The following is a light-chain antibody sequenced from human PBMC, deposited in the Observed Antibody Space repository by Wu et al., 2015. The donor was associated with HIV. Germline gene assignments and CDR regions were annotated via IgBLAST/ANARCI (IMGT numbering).Light chain of an antibody. V-gene: IGKV1-5*03. J-gene: IGKJ1*01. CDR2: KAS. CDR1: QSISSW. Sequence: DIQMTQSPSTLSASVGDRVTITCRASQSISSWLAWYQQKPGKAPKLLIYKASSLESGAPSRFSGSGSGTEFTLTISSLQPDDFATYYCQQYNSYSGTFGQGTKVEMK. CDR3: QQYNSYSGT.